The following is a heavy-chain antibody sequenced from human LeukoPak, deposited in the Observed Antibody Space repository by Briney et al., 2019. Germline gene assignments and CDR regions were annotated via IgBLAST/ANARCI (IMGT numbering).Heavy chain of an antibody. V-gene: IGHV3-23*01. Sequence: GVSLRLSCAASVFTFSSYAMSWVRQAPGKGLEWVSAISGSGGSTYYAESVKGRFTISRDNSKNTLYLQMNSLRAEDTAVYYCAKDQDTAMVRRPFFDYWGQGTLVTVSS. D-gene: IGHD5-18*01. CDR2: ISGSGGST. CDR1: VFTFSSYA. CDR3: AKDQDTAMVRRPFFDY. J-gene: IGHJ4*02.